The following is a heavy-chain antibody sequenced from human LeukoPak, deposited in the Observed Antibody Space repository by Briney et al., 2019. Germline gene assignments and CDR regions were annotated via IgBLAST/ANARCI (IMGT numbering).Heavy chain of an antibody. J-gene: IGHJ6*02. V-gene: IGHV1-2*04. Sequence: ASVKVSCKASGYTFTGYYTHWVRQAPGQGLEWMGWINPNSGGTNYAQKFQGWVTMTRDTSISTAYMELSRLRSDDTAVYYCARDGMTGYIPFYYYYGMDVWGQGTTVTVSS. D-gene: IGHD3-9*01. CDR2: INPNSGGT. CDR1: GYTFTGYY. CDR3: ARDGMTGYIPFYYYYGMDV.